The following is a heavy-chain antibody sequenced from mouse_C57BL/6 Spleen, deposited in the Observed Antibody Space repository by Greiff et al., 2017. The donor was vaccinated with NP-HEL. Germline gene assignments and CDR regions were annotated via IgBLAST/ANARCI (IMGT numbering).Heavy chain of an antibody. CDR2: IHPNSGST. J-gene: IGHJ3*01. CDR3: APNWDEGAWFAY. CDR1: GYTFTSYW. D-gene: IGHD4-1*01. Sequence: QVQLQQSGAELVKPGASVKLSCKAPGYTFTSYWMHWVKQRPGQGLEWIGMIHPNSGSTNYNEKFKSKATLTVDKSSSTAYMQLSSLTSEDSAVYYCAPNWDEGAWFAYWGQGTLVTVSA. V-gene: IGHV1-64*01.